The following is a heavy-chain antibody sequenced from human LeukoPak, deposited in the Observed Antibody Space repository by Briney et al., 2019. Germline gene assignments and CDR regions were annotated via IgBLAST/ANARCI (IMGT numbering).Heavy chain of an antibody. CDR2: IYTSGST. V-gene: IGHV4-61*02. D-gene: IGHD3-22*01. Sequence: PSETLSLTCTVSGGSISSGSYYSSWIRQPAGKGLEWIGRIYTSGSTNYNPSLKSRVTISVDTSKNQFSLKLSSVTAADTAVYYCARGYYDSSGYHNWFDPWGQGTLVTVSS. CDR3: ARGYYDSSGYHNWFDP. CDR1: GGSISSGSYY. J-gene: IGHJ5*02.